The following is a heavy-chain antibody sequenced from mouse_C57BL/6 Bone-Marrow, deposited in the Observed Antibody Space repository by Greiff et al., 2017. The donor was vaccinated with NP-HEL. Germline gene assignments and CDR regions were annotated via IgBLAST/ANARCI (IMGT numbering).Heavy chain of an antibody. Sequence: QVQLKQSGAELVKPGASVKISCKASGYAFSSYWMNWVKQRPGKGLEWIGQIYPGDGDTNYNGKFKGKATLTADKSSSTAYMQLSSLTSEDSAVYFCARGGHYYGSSLDYWGQGTTLTVSS. CDR3: ARGGHYYGSSLDY. CDR1: GYAFSSYW. CDR2: IYPGDGDT. J-gene: IGHJ2*01. V-gene: IGHV1-80*01. D-gene: IGHD1-1*01.